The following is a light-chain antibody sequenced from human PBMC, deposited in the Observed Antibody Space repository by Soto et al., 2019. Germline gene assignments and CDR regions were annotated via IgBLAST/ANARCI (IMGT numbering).Light chain of an antibody. V-gene: IGLV4-69*01. Sequence: QLVLTQSPSASASLGASVKLTCTLDSGHSNYAIAWHQQQPGKGPRYLMKLNSDGSHNKGDGIPDRFSGSSSGAERYLIISGLQSEDEADYYCQTWGTGIPFGGGTKLTVL. CDR1: SGHSNYA. CDR2: LNSDGSH. CDR3: QTWGTGIP. J-gene: IGLJ2*01.